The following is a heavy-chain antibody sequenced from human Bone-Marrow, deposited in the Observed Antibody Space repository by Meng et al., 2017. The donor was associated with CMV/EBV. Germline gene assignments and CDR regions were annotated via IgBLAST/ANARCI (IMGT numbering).Heavy chain of an antibody. Sequence: GESLKISCAASGFTFDDYAMHWVRQAPGKGLEWVARIKNRTQSYITEYAASVKGRFAISRDDSKSSLFLQMNSLKNEDTAVYYCAKDGPPRDWGQGTLVTVSS. V-gene: IGHV3-72*01. CDR2: IKNRTQSYIT. J-gene: IGHJ4*02. CDR1: GFTFDDYA. CDR3: AKDGPPRD.